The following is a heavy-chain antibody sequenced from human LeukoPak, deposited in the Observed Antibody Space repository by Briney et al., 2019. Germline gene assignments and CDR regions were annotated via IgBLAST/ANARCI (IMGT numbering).Heavy chain of an antibody. V-gene: IGHV1-2*02. CDR1: GYTFTGYY. CDR2: INPNSGGT. CDR3: ARVIRWFGELLGAFDI. Sequence: ASVKVSCKASGYTFTGYYMHWVRQAPGQGLEWMGWINPNSGGTNYAQKFQGRVTMTGDTSISTAYMELSRLRSDDTAVYYCARVIRWFGELLGAFDIWGQGTMVTVSS. D-gene: IGHD3-10*01. J-gene: IGHJ3*02.